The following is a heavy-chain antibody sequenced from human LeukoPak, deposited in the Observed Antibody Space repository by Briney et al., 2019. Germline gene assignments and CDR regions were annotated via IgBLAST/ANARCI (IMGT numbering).Heavy chain of an antibody. Sequence: GGSLRLSCAASGFTFNNAWMSWVRQAPGKGLEWVGRIKSKTNGGTTDCAVPVKGRFTISRDDSKNTLYLQMNNLKTEDTAVYYCTTDPTQFNYCSGGSCLFDYWGQGTLVTVSS. CDR3: TTDPTQFNYCSGGSCLFDY. CDR1: GFTFNNAW. D-gene: IGHD2-15*01. J-gene: IGHJ4*02. V-gene: IGHV3-15*01. CDR2: IKSKTNGGTT.